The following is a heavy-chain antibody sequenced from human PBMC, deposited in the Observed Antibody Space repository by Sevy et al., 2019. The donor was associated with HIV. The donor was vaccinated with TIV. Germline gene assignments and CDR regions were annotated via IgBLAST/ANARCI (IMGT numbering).Heavy chain of an antibody. CDR2: IYYNGHI. J-gene: IGHJ4*02. D-gene: IGHD1-26*01. V-gene: IGHV4-59*08. CDR3: AGENAWGRGYS. CDR1: GGSITSLY. Sequence: SKTLSLTCTVSGGSITSLYWNWIRQPPGKGLEWIANIYYNGHINYNPSLKSRVTLSLDTSKNQFSLRLSSVTAADTAMYYCAGENAWGRGYSWGQGPLVTVSS.